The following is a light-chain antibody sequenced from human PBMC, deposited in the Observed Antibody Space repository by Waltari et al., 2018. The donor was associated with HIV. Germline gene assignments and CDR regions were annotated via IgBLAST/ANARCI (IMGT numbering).Light chain of an antibody. CDR1: SSDIGLYNF. CDR2: EVS. V-gene: IGLV2-8*01. Sequence: QSALTQPPSASGSPGQSVTISCAGTSSDIGLYNFVSWYQHHPGKAPKLMISEVSRRPSGVPDRVSGSKSGNTASLTVSGLQAEDEGDYYCFSYAGNNYLLFGGGTKLNVL. J-gene: IGLJ2*01. CDR3: FSYAGNNYLL.